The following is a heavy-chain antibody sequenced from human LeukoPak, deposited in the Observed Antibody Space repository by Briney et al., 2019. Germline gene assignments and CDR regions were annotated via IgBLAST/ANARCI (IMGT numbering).Heavy chain of an antibody. CDR1: GFTFSSYG. V-gene: IGHV3-30*18. CDR2: ISYDGGNE. J-gene: IGHJ4*02. CDR3: AKDLFGNGYYDY. D-gene: IGHD3-16*01. Sequence: GRSLRLSCAASGFTFSSYGMHWVRQAPGKGLEWVAVISYDGGNEYYADSAKGRFTISRDNSKNTLYLQMNSLRAEDTAVYYCAKDLFGNGYYDYWGQGTLVIVSS.